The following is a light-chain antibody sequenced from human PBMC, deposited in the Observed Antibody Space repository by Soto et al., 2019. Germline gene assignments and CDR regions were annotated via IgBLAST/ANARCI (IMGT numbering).Light chain of an antibody. Sequence: QAVVTQEPSFSVFPGGTVTLTCGLTSGSVSTSNYPSWYQQTPGQTPRSLIYSTNIRSSGVPDRFSGSILGNKAALTITGAQADDESDYYCVLHMSRGVRGFGGGTKLTVL. CDR1: SGSVSTSNY. J-gene: IGLJ2*01. V-gene: IGLV8-61*01. CDR3: VLHMSRGVRG. CDR2: STN.